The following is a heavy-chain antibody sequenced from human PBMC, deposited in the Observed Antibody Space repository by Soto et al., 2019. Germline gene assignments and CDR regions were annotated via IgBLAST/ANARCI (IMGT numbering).Heavy chain of an antibody. D-gene: IGHD6-19*01. Sequence: PGGSLRLSCAASGFTVSSNYMSWVRQAPGKGLEWVSVIYSGGSAYYADSVKGRFTISRDNSKNTVSLEMTSLRAEDTAVYYCAKGGRQWLVTSDFNYWGQGALVTVSS. J-gene: IGHJ4*02. CDR3: AKGGRQWLVTSDFNY. CDR1: GFTVSSNY. CDR2: IYSGGSA. V-gene: IGHV3-66*01.